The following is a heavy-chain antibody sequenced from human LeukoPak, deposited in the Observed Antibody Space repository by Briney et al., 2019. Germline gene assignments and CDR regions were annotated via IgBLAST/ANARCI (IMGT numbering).Heavy chain of an antibody. CDR1: GVTIRTYY. CDR2: IIRGTT. Sequence: SETLSLTCTVSGVTIRTYYWNWIRQPPGKGLEWIGYIIRGTTHHKPPFETRATTPADTSKTQFSLKLTSVTAPDTAVYSCAGGVDYEIDYWGPGILVSASS. D-gene: IGHD4-17*01. CDR3: AGGVDYEIDY. V-gene: IGHV4-59*01. J-gene: IGHJ4*01.